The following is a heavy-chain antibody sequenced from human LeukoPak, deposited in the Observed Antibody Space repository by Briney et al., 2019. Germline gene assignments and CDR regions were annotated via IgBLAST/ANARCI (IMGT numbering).Heavy chain of an antibody. CDR2: IIPIFGTA. CDR1: GGTFSSYA. D-gene: IGHD3-16*01. Sequence: SVKVSCKASGGTFSSYAISWVRQAPGQGLEWMGRIIPIFGTANYAQKFQGRVTITTDESTSAAYMELSSLRSEDTAVYYCARGWGAGHNYFDYWGQGTLVTVSS. V-gene: IGHV1-69*05. CDR3: ARGWGAGHNYFDY. J-gene: IGHJ4*02.